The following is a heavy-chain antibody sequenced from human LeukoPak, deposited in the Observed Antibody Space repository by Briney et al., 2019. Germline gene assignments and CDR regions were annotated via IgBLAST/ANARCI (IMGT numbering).Heavy chain of an antibody. V-gene: IGHV3-20*04. J-gene: IGHJ3*02. D-gene: IGHD5-24*01. CDR1: GFTFDDYG. Sequence: GGSLRLSCAASGFTFDDYGMSWVRQAPGKGLEWVSGINWNGGSTGYADSVKGRFTISRDNAKNSLYLQMNSLRAEDTAVYYCAREADGYRNWGDAFDIWGQGTMVTVSS. CDR3: AREADGYRNWGDAFDI. CDR2: INWNGGST.